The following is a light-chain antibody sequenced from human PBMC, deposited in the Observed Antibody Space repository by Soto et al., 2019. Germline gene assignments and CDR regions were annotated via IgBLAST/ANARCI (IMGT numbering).Light chain of an antibody. CDR1: QTVSSD. V-gene: IGKV3-15*01. CDR2: GAS. J-gene: IGKJ1*01. CDR3: QQYHDWTPWT. Sequence: EIGMTQSPATLSGSPGERATLSCGASQTVSSDLAWYQQKPGQAPRLLIYGASARATGIPARFSGSGSGTEFNLTISSLQSEDFAVYYCQQYHDWTPWTFGPGTKV.